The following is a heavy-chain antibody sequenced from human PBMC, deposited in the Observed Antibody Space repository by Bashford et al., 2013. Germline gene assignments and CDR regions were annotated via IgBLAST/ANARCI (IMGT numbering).Heavy chain of an antibody. CDR3: SRGMGSGWYTEY. J-gene: IGHJ4*02. CDR1: GFTFSDHY. D-gene: IGHD6-19*01. V-gene: IGHV3-72*01. CDR2: IRNKANSYTT. Sequence: GGSLRLSCAASGFTFSDHYMDWVRQGPGKGLEWVGRIRNKANSYTTEYAASVKGRFTISRDDSKSIAYLQMNSLKTEDTAVYYCSRGMGSGWYTEYWGQGTLVTVSS.